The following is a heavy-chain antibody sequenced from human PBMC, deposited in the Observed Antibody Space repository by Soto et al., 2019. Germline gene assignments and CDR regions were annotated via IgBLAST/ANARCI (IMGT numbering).Heavy chain of an antibody. CDR3: AKGRGGAGSLTPRVDF. V-gene: IGHV3-23*01. D-gene: IGHD3-10*01. CDR2: ISGGGDTT. Sequence: EVQLLESGGGLVQPGGSLRLSCAASGFTFNNYAMTWVRQAPGKGLEWVSAISGGGDTTSYADSVKGRFTVTRDGSKNTLYQKMSRRRAEDTALYYCAKGRGGAGSLTPRVDFWGQGTLVTVSS. CDR1: GFTFNNYA. J-gene: IGHJ4*02.